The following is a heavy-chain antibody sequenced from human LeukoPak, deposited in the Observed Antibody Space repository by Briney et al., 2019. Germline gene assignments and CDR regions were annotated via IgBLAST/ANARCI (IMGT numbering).Heavy chain of an antibody. CDR1: GFTFSSYS. Sequence: PGGSLRLSCAASGFTFSSYSMNWVRQAPGKGLEWVSSISSSSSYIYYADSVKGRFTISRDNAKNSLYLQMNTLRAEDTAVYYCARMTTPHPGLRYYYMDVWGKGTTVTVSS. D-gene: IGHD4-17*01. CDR2: ISSSSSYI. J-gene: IGHJ6*03. V-gene: IGHV3-21*01. CDR3: ARMTTPHPGLRYYYMDV.